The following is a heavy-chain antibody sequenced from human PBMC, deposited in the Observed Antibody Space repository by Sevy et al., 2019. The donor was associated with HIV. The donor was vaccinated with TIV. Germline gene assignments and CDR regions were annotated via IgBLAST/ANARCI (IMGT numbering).Heavy chain of an antibody. V-gene: IGHV3-13*01. CDR2: IRTAGDT. CDR1: GFTFSSYD. CDR3: AREVPGSLYGMDV. J-gene: IGHJ6*02. Sequence: GGSLRLSCAASGFTFSSYDIHWVRQATGKGLEWVSAIRTAGDTYYPDSVKGRFTISRENAKNSLYLQMNSLRAGDTAVCYCAREVPGSLYGMDVWGQGTTVTVSS. D-gene: IGHD3-10*01.